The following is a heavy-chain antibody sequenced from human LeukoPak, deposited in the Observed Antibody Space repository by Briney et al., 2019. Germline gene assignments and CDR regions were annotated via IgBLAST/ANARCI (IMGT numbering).Heavy chain of an antibody. Sequence: GRSLRLSCAASGFTFSSYGMHWVRQAPGKGLEWVAVISYDGSNKYYADSVKGRFTISRDNSKNTLYLQMNSLRAEDTAVYYCARGRIAAAGRDYYYYGMDVWGQGTTVTVSS. CDR2: ISYDGSNK. D-gene: IGHD6-13*01. J-gene: IGHJ6*02. CDR1: GFTFSSYG. V-gene: IGHV3-30*03. CDR3: ARGRIAAAGRDYYYYGMDV.